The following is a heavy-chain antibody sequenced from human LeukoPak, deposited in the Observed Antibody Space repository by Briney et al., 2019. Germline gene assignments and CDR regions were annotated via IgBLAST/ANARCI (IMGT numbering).Heavy chain of an antibody. J-gene: IGHJ4*02. CDR2: IRSDSSII. Sequence: GGSLRLSCAASGFAFNTYSMNWVRQAPGMGLEWVSYIRSDSSIIYYADSVKGRFTMSRDNGKNSLYLQMNSLRVEDTAVYFCARVQAGKWDFDYWGQGTLVTVSS. V-gene: IGHV3-48*01. CDR3: ARVQAGKWDFDY. CDR1: GFAFNTYS. D-gene: IGHD2-8*01.